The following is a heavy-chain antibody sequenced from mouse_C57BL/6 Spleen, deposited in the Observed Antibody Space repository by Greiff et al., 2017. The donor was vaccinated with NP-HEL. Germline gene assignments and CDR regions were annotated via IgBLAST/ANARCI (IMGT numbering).Heavy chain of an antibody. CDR1: GYTFTDYN. J-gene: IGHJ3*01. D-gene: IGHD2-2*01. CDR3: ARGKNGYDGGWFAY. CDR2: INPNNGGT. V-gene: IGHV1-22*01. Sequence: VQLQQSGPELVKPGASVKMSCKASGYTFTDYNMHWVKQSHGKSLEWIGYINPNNGGTSYNQKFKGKATLTVNKSSSTAYMELLSLTSEDSAVYYCARGKNGYDGGWFAYWGQGTLVTVSA.